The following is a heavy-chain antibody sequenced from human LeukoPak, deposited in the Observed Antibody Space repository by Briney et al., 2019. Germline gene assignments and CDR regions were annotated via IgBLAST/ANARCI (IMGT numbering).Heavy chain of an antibody. CDR1: GFTFSSYA. CDR2: ISYDGSNK. D-gene: IGHD3-10*01. Sequence: GGSLRLSCAASGFTFSSYAMHWVRQAPGKGLEWVAVISYDGSNKYYADSVKGRFTISRDNSKNTLYLQMNSLRAEDTAVYYCASITMVRGVPYGMDVWGQGTTVTVSS. J-gene: IGHJ6*02. V-gene: IGHV3-30-3*01. CDR3: ASITMVRGVPYGMDV.